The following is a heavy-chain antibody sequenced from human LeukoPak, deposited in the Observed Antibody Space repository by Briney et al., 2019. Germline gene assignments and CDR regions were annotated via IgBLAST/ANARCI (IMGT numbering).Heavy chain of an antibody. Sequence: GGSLRLSCAASGFTVSSNYMNWVRQAPGKGLEWVSVIYSGGSTYYADSVRGRFTISRDSSKNTLYLQMNSLRAEDTAVYYCAKGLLWFGELPPFDYWGQGTLVTVSS. J-gene: IGHJ4*02. CDR2: IYSGGST. CDR1: GFTVSSNY. D-gene: IGHD3-10*01. CDR3: AKGLLWFGELPPFDY. V-gene: IGHV3-53*05.